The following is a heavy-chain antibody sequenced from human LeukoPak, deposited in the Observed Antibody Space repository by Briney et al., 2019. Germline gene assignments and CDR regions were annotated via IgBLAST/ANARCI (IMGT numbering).Heavy chain of an antibody. Sequence: SETLSLTCTVFGGSISSSSYYWGWIRQPPGKGLEWIGSIYYSGSTYYNPSLKSRVTISVDTSKNQFSLKLSSVTAADTAVYYCARAGWNNFDWLFSRGFDPWGQGTLVTVSS. CDR2: IYYSGST. V-gene: IGHV4-39*07. D-gene: IGHD3-9*01. CDR1: GGSISSSSYY. J-gene: IGHJ5*02. CDR3: ARAGWNNFDWLFSRGFDP.